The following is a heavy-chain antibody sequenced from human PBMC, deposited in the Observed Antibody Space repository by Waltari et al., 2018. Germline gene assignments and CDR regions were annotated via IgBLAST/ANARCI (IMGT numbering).Heavy chain of an antibody. Sequence: QVQLVQSGAELKKPGSSVKVSCKVSGGSFSTHAITWGRQAPGHGLEWMGGIIPMFGTANYAQKSQDRVTIKTDESRTTAYMHLSSLTSDDTAVYYCARGGLYGQQLLESAFEIWGQGTKVTVSS. CDR2: IIPMFGTA. CDR3: ARGGLYGQQLLESAFEI. CDR1: GGSFSTHA. V-gene: IGHV1-69*05. D-gene: IGHD6-13*01. J-gene: IGHJ3*02.